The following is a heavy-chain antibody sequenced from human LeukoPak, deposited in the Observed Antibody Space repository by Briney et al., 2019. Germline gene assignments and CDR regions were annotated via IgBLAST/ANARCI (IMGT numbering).Heavy chain of an antibody. CDR3: ASHSSGWYGRFDP. CDR2: MNPNSGNT. D-gene: IGHD6-19*01. V-gene: IGHV1-8*01. J-gene: IGHJ5*02. Sequence: ASVKVSCKASGYTFTSYDINWVRQATGQGLEWMGWMNPNSGNTGYAQKFQGRVTMTRNTSISTAYMELSSLRSEDTAVYYCASHSSGWYGRFDPWGQGTLVTVSS. CDR1: GYTFTSYD.